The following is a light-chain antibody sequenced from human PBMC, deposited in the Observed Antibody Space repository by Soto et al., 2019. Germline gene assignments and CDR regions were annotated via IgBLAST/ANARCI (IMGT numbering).Light chain of an antibody. V-gene: IGLV2-14*01. J-gene: IGLJ1*01. CDR1: STDVGRYNY. Sequence: QSVLTQPASVSGSPGQSITISCTGTSTDVGRYNYVSWYQQHPGKAPKLMVYDVSNRPSWVSNRFSGSKSGITASLTISGLQAEDEADYYCTSYTSDSTYDFGTGTKVTAL. CDR3: TSYTSDSTYD. CDR2: DVS.